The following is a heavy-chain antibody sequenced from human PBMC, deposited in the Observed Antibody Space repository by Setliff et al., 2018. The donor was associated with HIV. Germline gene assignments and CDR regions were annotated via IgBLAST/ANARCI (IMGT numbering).Heavy chain of an antibody. CDR3: ARLRPSVADRSYFDH. Sequence: SETLSLTCTVSGDSISSVSYSWGWIRQPPGKGLERIGYMYSGGSTYYKPSLKSRVTMSVDSSKNQFSLKVNSVTAADTAVYYCARLRPSVADRSYFDHWGQGTLVTVS. CDR2: MYSGGST. D-gene: IGHD6-19*01. J-gene: IGHJ4*02. V-gene: IGHV4-39*01. CDR1: GDSISSVSYS.